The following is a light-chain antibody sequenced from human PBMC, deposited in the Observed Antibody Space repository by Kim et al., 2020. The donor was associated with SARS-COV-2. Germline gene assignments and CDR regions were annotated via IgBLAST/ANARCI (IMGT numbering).Light chain of an antibody. V-gene: IGLV3-9*01. J-gene: IGLJ3*02. CDR3: QVWDSSTEV. CDR1: NIGSKN. Sequence: VALGQKARITCGGNNIGSKNVHWYQQKPGQAPVLVIYRDSNRPSGIPERFSGSNSGNTATLTISRAQAGDEADYYCQVWDSSTEVFGGGIQLTVL. CDR2: RDS.